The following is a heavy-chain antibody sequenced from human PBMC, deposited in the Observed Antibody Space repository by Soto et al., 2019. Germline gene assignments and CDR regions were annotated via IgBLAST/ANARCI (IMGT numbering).Heavy chain of an antibody. CDR3: VKSSTAEYYYYGMDV. J-gene: IGHJ6*02. D-gene: IGHD4-4*01. CDR2: ISYDGRNK. Sequence: QVYLVESGGGVVQPGRSLRLSCAASGLTFSSYGMHWVRQGPGKGLEWVAVISYDGRNKYYADSVKGRFTISRDNSKNTLYLQMNSLRAEETAVYYCVKSSTAEYYYYGMDVWGQGTTVTVSS. V-gene: IGHV3-30*18. CDR1: GLTFSSYG.